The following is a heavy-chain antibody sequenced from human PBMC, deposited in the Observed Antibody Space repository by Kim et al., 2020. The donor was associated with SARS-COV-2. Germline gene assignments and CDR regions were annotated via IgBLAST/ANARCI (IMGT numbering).Heavy chain of an antibody. CDR2: IDHSGSA. CDR1: GGSFRGYY. J-gene: IGHJ6*02. D-gene: IGHD3-10*01. V-gene: IGHV4-34*01. CDR3: ARSPQDGSGPNYYFGMDV. Sequence: SETLSLTCAVYGGSFRGYYWTWVRQYPGEGLEWDGEIDHSGSASYNPSIKSRLIISVDTSKNQFSLKISSLSAADTAIYFCARSPQDGSGPNYYFGMDVWGQGAAVTVSS.